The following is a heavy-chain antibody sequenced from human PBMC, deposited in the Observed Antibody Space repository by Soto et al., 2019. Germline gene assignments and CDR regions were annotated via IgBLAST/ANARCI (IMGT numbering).Heavy chain of an antibody. CDR1: GFTFTSYA. CDR3: ALEGTIFGVAPHVCD. V-gene: IGHV1-58*01. Sequence: SVKVSWKTAGFTFTSYAVQRVRQARGQRLEWIGWIVVGSGNTNYAQKFQERVTITRDMSTSTAYMELSSLRSEDTAVYYCALEGTIFGVAPHVCDWGQGTLVTVSS. J-gene: IGHJ4*02. CDR2: IVVGSGNT. D-gene: IGHD3-3*01.